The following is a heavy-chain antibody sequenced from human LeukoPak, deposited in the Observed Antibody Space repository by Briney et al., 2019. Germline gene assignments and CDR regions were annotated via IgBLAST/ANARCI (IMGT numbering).Heavy chain of an antibody. CDR1: GFTFSSYA. Sequence: PGRSLRLSCAASGFTFSSYAMHWVRQAPGKGLEWVAVISYDGSNKYYADSVKGLFTISRDNSKNTLYLQMNSLRAEDTAVYYCARGGGAIEYWGQGTLVTVSS. CDR3: ARGGGAIEY. V-gene: IGHV3-30*01. D-gene: IGHD3-16*01. J-gene: IGHJ4*02. CDR2: ISYDGSNK.